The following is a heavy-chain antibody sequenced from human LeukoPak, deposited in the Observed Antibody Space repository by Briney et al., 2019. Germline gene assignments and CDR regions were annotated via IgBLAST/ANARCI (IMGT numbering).Heavy chain of an antibody. CDR2: IYASGST. D-gene: IGHD3-22*01. CDR3: ARDGAPSGYYYVY. Sequence: PSETLSLTCAVYEGSFSGYYWSWIRQPAGKGLEWIGRIYASGSTNYNPSLKSRVTMSIDTSKNQFSLKLSSVTAADTAVYYCARDGAPSGYYYVYWGQGTLVTVSS. V-gene: IGHV4-4*07. J-gene: IGHJ4*02. CDR1: EGSFSGYY.